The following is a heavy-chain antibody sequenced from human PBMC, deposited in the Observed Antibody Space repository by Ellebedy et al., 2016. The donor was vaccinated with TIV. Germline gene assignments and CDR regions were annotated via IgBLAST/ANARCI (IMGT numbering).Heavy chain of an antibody. CDR3: ARGKSNLYRSIVARPYDY. Sequence: MPSETLSLTCAVYVGSFSGYYWSWIRQPPGQGLEWIGEINHSGSTNYNPSLKRRVTISVDTSKNQFSLKVNSVTAADTAVYYCARGKSNLYRSIVARPYDYWGQGTLVTVSS. D-gene: IGHD6-6*01. J-gene: IGHJ4*02. CDR2: INHSGST. CDR1: VGSFSGYY. V-gene: IGHV4-34*01.